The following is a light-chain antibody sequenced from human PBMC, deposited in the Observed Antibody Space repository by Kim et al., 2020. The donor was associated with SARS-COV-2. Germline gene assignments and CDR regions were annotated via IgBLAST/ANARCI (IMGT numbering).Light chain of an antibody. J-gene: IGLJ1*01. CDR2: DSN. CDR1: SSNIGINV. Sequence: ELTQPPSASGTPGQRVTISCSGSSSNIGINVVNWYQQLPGTAPKLLIYDSNQRPSGVPDRFSGSKSGTSASLAISGLQSEHEADYFCATWDDSLTGFVLGTGTKVTVL. CDR3: ATWDDSLTGFV. V-gene: IGLV1-44*01.